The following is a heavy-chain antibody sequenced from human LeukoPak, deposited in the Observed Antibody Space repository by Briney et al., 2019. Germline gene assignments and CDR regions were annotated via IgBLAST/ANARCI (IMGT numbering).Heavy chain of an antibody. V-gene: IGHV3-23*01. Sequence: PGGSLRLSCAASGFTFSSYAMSWVRQAPGKGLEWVSAISGSGGSTYYADSVKGRFTISRDNSKNTLYLQMNSLRAEDTAVYYCAKYLGYCSGGSCPYYYYYMDVWGKGTTVTVSS. CDR3: AKYLGYCSGGSCPYYYYYMDV. D-gene: IGHD2-15*01. CDR2: ISGSGGST. CDR1: GFTFSSYA. J-gene: IGHJ6*03.